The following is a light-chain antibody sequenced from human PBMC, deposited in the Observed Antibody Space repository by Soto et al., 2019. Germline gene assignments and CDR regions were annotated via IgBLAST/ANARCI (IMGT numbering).Light chain of an antibody. CDR3: QQSESYSLT. CDR2: DAS. Sequence: DIQMTQSPSTLSASVGDSLTITCRASHSIRDCLAWYQQKPGKAPHLLIYDASNVEGGVASRISGSGSAAVFTLTSSRQRHDDVATYFYQQSESYSLTFGGGTRVEIE. J-gene: IGKJ4*01. CDR1: HSIRDC. V-gene: IGKV1-5*01.